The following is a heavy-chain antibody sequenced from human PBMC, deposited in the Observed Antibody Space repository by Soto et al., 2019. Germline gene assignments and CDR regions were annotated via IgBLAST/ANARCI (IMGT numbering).Heavy chain of an antibody. CDR2: INHSGST. J-gene: IGHJ3*02. CDR3: ASKYYAFWRGYYRLAPPLDAFDI. Sequence: SETLSLTCAVYGGSFSGYYWSWIRQPPGKWLEWIGEINHSGSTNYNPSLKSRVTISVDTSKNQFSLKLSSVTAADTAVYYCASKYYAFWRGYYRLAPPLDAFDIWGQGXMVTV. CDR1: GGSFSGYY. D-gene: IGHD3-3*01. V-gene: IGHV4-34*01.